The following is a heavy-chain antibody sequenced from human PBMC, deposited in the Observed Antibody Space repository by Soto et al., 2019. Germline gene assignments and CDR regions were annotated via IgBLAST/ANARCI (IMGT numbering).Heavy chain of an antibody. CDR2: IYPGDSDT. CDR3: ATPGEYSGYDYFAFDI. V-gene: IGHV5-51*01. CDR1: GYSFTSYW. D-gene: IGHD5-12*01. Sequence: GESLKISCKGSGYSFTSYWIGWVCQMPGKGLEWMGIIYPGDSDTRYSPSFQGQVTISADKSISTAYLQWSSLKASDTAMYYCATPGEYSGYDYFAFDIWGQGTMVTVSS. J-gene: IGHJ3*02.